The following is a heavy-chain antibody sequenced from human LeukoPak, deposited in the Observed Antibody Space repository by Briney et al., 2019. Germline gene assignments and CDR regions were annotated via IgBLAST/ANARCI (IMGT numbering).Heavy chain of an antibody. D-gene: IGHD6-6*01. Sequence: SETLSLTCTVSGGSISSYYWSWLRQPPGKGLEWIGYIYYSGSTHYNPSLKSRVTISVDTSNNQFSLKLSSVTAADTAVYYCARRSTASTDFDYWGQGTLVTVSS. V-gene: IGHV4-59*08. CDR3: ARRSTASTDFDY. CDR1: GGSISSYY. J-gene: IGHJ4*02. CDR2: IYYSGST.